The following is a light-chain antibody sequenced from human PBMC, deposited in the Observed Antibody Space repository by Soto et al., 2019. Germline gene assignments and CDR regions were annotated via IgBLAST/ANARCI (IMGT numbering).Light chain of an antibody. Sequence: GSPGQSTTISCTGTSGDIGSYNRVSWYQQHPGKAPKLIIYEVTDRPSGVSNRFSGSKSGNTASLTISGLQAEDEAEYSCSSYTNINTRACVFGTGTKVTVL. CDR2: EVT. V-gene: IGLV2-14*01. CDR1: SGDIGSYNR. J-gene: IGLJ1*01. CDR3: SSYTNINTRACV.